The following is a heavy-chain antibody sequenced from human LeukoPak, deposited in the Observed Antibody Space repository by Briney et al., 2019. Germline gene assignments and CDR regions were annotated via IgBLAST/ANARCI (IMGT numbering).Heavy chain of an antibody. Sequence: SETLSLTCTVPGGSISSYYWSWIRQPPGKGLEWIGYIYYSGSTNYNPSLKSRVTISVDTSKNQFSLKLSSVTAADTAVYYCARIIGSSEDPYFDYWGQGTLVTVSS. CDR1: GGSISSYY. CDR3: ARIIGSSEDPYFDY. D-gene: IGHD6-6*01. CDR2: IYYSGST. V-gene: IGHV4-59*01. J-gene: IGHJ4*02.